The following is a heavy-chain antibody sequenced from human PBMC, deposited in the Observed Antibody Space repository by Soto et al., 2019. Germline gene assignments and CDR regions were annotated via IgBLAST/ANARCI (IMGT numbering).Heavy chain of an antibody. Sequence: GGSLRLSCVAFGFSFSSYPMTWVRQAPGKGLEWVSVISGSGTNTYYAESVKGRFTISRDSSQNTLYLQMNSLRAEDTAVYYCAKEKPTTTCFDSWGQGTLVTSPQ. V-gene: IGHV3-23*01. CDR2: ISGSGTNT. D-gene: IGHD1-1*01. CDR1: GFSFSSYP. J-gene: IGHJ4*02. CDR3: AKEKPTTTCFDS.